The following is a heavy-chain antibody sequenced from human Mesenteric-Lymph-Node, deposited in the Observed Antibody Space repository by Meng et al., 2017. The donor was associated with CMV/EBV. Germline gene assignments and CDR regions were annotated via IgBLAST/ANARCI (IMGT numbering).Heavy chain of an antibody. V-gene: IGHV3-20*04. CDR1: GFTFDDYA. D-gene: IGHD1-26*01. Sequence: GKSLKISCAASGFTFDDYAMHWVRQAPGKGLEWVSNINWSGSSTGYADSVKGRFTISRDNAKNSLYLEMSSLRAEDTAFYYCARATLEGATTYYYFDHWGQGTLVTVSS. J-gene: IGHJ4*02. CDR2: INWSGSST. CDR3: ARATLEGATTYYYFDH.